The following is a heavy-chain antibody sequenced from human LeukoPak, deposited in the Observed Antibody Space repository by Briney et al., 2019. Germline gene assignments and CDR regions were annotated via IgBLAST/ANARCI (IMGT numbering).Heavy chain of an antibody. Sequence: PSETLSLTCTVSGGSISSYYWSWIRQPPGKGLEWIAYIYYSGSTNYNPSLKSRVTISVDTSKNQFSLKLRSVTAAGTAVYYCARTTEGGYTYGYFYYYYMDVWGKGTTVTISS. CDR2: IYYSGST. J-gene: IGHJ6*03. V-gene: IGHV4-59*01. CDR3: ARTTEGGYTYGYFYYYYMDV. D-gene: IGHD5-18*01. CDR1: GGSISSYY.